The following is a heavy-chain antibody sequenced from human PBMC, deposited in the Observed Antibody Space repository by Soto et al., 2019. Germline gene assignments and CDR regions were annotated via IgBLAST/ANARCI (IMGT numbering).Heavy chain of an antibody. J-gene: IGHJ6*02. Sequence: VKVSCKASGGTFSSYAISWVRQAPGQGLEWMGGIIPIFGTANYAQKFQGRVTITADESTSTAYMELSSLRSEDTAVYYCARVAPDTAMTTLYYYYYGMDVWGQGTTVTVSS. D-gene: IGHD5-18*01. CDR3: ARVAPDTAMTTLYYYYYGMDV. V-gene: IGHV1-69*13. CDR2: IIPIFGTA. CDR1: GGTFSSYA.